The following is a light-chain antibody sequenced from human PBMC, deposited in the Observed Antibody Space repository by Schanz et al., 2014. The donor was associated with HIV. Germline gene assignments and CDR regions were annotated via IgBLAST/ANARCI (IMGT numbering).Light chain of an antibody. V-gene: IGKV3-20*01. CDR2: GAS. Sequence: EIVLTQSPGTLSLSPGERAALSCRASRGVSSSYLAWYQQKPGQAPTLLIYGASKRATGIPDRFIGGGSGTDFTLTINRLEPEDFAVYFCQSYAGSFGPGTKVD. CDR3: QSYAGS. J-gene: IGKJ3*01. CDR1: RGVSSSY.